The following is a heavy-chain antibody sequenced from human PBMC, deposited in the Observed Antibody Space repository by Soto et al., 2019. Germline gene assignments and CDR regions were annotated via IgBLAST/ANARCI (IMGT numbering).Heavy chain of an antibody. Sequence: SVKVSCKASGGTFSSYAISWVRQAPGQGLEWMGGIIPIFGTANYAQKFQGRVTITADESTSTAYMELSSLRSEDTAVYYCARTGHNWNRAYYYYYGVDVWGQGTTVTVSS. J-gene: IGHJ6*02. V-gene: IGHV1-69*13. CDR3: ARTGHNWNRAYYYYYGVDV. CDR1: GGTFSSYA. D-gene: IGHD1-20*01. CDR2: IIPIFGTA.